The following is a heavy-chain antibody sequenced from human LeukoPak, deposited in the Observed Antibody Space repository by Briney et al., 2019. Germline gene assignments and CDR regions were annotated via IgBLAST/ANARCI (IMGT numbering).Heavy chain of an antibody. V-gene: IGHV7-4-1*02. D-gene: IGHD5-12*01. CDR2: INTNTGNP. CDR1: GYTFTSYA. J-gene: IGHJ5*02. CDR3: ASEQTATITDRWFDP. Sequence: ASVKVSCKASGYTFTSYAMNWVRQAPGQGLEWMGWINTNTGNPTYAQGFTGRFVFSLDTSVSTAYLQISSLKAEDTAVYYCASEQTATITDRWFDPWGQGTLVTVSS.